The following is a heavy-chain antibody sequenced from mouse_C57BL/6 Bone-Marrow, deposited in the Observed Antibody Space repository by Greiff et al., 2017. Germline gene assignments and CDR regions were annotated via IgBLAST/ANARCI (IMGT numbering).Heavy chain of an antibody. Sequence: EVKLVESGGGLVQPKGSLKLSCAASGFTFNTYAMHWVRQAPGKGLEWVARIRSKSSNYATYYADSVKDRFTISRDDSQSMLYLQMNNLKPEDTAVCDRVRDRSVDAMAYWGQGTLVTVSA. J-gene: IGHJ3*01. CDR1: GFTFNTYA. CDR2: IRSKSSNYAT. D-gene: IGHD1-1*02. V-gene: IGHV10-3*01. CDR3: VRDRSVDAMAY.